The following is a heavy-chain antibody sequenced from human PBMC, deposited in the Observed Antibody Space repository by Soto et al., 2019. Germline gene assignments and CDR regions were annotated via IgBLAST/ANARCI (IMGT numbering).Heavy chain of an antibody. Sequence: QVQLVESGGGVVQPGRSLRLSCAASGFTFSSFGIHWVGQAPGMGLEWVSTISYDGSSQFYANSVKGRFTISRDNFKNTLYLQMNSLRAEDTAVYYCAKQALGPTVFDSWGQGTLVTVSS. J-gene: IGHJ4*02. CDR1: GFTFSSFG. V-gene: IGHV3-30*18. D-gene: IGHD1-26*01. CDR2: ISYDGSSQ. CDR3: AKQALGPTVFDS.